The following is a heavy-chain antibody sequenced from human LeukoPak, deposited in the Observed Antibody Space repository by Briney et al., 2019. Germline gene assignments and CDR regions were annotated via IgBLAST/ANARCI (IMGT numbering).Heavy chain of an antibody. CDR3: ARDPSNTSGWSPYFDY. CDR2: ISAYNRDT. V-gene: IGHV1-18*04. J-gene: IGHJ4*02. D-gene: IGHD6-13*01. CDR1: GYTYTNHG. Sequence: ASVKVSCKASGYTYTNHGITWVRQAPGQGLEWMGWISAYNRDTKYAQNFQGRVTLITEPSTSTAYMELRSLKSDDTAVYYCARDPSNTSGWSPYFDYWGQGTLVTVSA.